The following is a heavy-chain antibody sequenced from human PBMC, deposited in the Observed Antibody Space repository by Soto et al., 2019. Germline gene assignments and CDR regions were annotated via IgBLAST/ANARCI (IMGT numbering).Heavy chain of an antibody. CDR2: ISPYTGNT. J-gene: IGHJ6*02. CDR3: VMLDNYVTPTPQDV. V-gene: IGHV1-18*01. D-gene: IGHD3-16*01. Sequence: QVQLVQSGDEVKKPGASVKVSCKASGYIFVNYGIARVRQAPGQGLEWMGWISPYTGNTHSATKVQGRLTMTTDTSTSTAYMDLGSLTSDDTAVYYCVMLDNYVTPTPQDVWGQGTTVTVSS. CDR1: GYIFVNYG.